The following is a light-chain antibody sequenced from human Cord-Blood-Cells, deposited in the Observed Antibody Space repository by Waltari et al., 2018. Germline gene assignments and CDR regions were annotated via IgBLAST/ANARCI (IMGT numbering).Light chain of an antibody. CDR3: QQSNSNPPT. CDR2: AAS. V-gene: IGKV1-39*01. Sequence: DIHMPQSPSSLPASVGARVTITCRASQTISSYLDWYQQKPGKAPKLLIYAASTLQSGVPSRFSGSGSGTDFTLTISSLQPEDFATYYCQQSNSNPPTFGQGTKVEIK. CDR1: QTISSY. J-gene: IGKJ1*01.